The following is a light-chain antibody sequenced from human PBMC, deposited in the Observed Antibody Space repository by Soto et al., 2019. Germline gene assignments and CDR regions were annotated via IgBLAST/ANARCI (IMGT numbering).Light chain of an antibody. J-gene: IGKJ1*01. CDR2: GAS. CDR3: QQYGDSRT. Sequence: ETVLTQSPGTLSLSPGERATLSCRASHSIGSSQLAWYQKKPGQAPKVLIYGASSRATGIPDRFSGSGSGTDFTLTISRLEPEDFAVYYCQQYGDSRTFGQGTKVEIK. CDR1: HSIGSSQ. V-gene: IGKV3-20*01.